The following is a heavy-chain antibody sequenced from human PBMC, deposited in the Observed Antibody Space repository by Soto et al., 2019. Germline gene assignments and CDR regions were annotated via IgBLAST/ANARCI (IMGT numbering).Heavy chain of an antibody. J-gene: IGHJ4*02. D-gene: IGHD5-18*01. CDR2: ISSSSNYI. CDR1: GFTFSSYS. Sequence: EVQLVESGGGLVKPGGSLRLSCADSGFTFSSYSMNWVRQAPGKGLEWVSSISSSSNYIYYADSVKGRFTISRDNPKNSLSLQMNNLRAEDTAVYYCAREGDGRGYSYGSPFDYWGQGTLVTVSS. CDR3: AREGDGRGYSYGSPFDY. V-gene: IGHV3-21*01.